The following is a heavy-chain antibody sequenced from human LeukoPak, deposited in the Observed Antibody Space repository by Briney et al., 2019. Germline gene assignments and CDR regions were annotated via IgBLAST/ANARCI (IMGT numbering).Heavy chain of an antibody. J-gene: IGHJ5*02. CDR1: GYTFTSYG. Sequence: ASVKVSCKASGYTFTSYGISWVRQAPGQGLEWMGWISAYNGNTNYAQKLQGRVTMTTDTSTSTAYMELRSLRSDDTAVYYCARDQFIYCSSTNCYENWFDPWGQGTLVTVSS. D-gene: IGHD2-2*01. CDR2: ISAYNGNT. CDR3: ARDQFIYCSSTNCYENWFDP. V-gene: IGHV1-18*04.